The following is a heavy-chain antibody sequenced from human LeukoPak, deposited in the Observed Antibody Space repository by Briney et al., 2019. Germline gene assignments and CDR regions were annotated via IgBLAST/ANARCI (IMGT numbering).Heavy chain of an antibody. CDR3: ARAVDQWLAEFDY. D-gene: IGHD6-19*01. J-gene: IGHJ4*02. CDR2: IYYSGST. V-gene: IGHV4-59*01. CDR1: GGSISSYY. Sequence: SETLSLTCTVSGGSISSYYWSWIWQPPGKGLEWIGYIYYSGSTNYNPSLKSRVTISVDTSKNQFSLKLSSVTAADTAVYYCARAVDQWLAEFDYWGQGTLVTVSS.